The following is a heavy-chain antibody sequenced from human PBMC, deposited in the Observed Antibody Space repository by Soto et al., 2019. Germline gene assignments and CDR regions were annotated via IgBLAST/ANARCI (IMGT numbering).Heavy chain of an antibody. V-gene: IGHV3-7*01. CDR2: IKEDGSDK. J-gene: IGHJ5*02. CDR3: VVVSRAGS. CDR1: GFHFSSYW. Sequence: VQLVDSGGGLVQPGGSLRLSCVASGFHFSSYWMSWVRQAPGKGLEWVANIKEDGSDKYYVDSVKGRFTVSRDNAKNSLYLQMNSLRVEDTAVYYCVVVSRAGSWGQWTLVTVSS. D-gene: IGHD6-19*01.